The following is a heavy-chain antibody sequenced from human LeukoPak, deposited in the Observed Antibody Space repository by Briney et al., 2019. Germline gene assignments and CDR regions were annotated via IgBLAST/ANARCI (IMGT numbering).Heavy chain of an antibody. CDR3: ARDRESSPWELLLDY. V-gene: IGHV4-38-2*02. J-gene: IGHJ4*02. D-gene: IGHD1-26*01. CDR1: GYSIRSGYY. Sequence: NPSETLSLTCAVSGYSIRSGYYWAWIRQPPGKGLEWIGSLHHTSSTYYNPSLKSRVTMSVDKSNNKFSLKLSSVTAADTALYYCARDRESSPWELLLDYWGQGILVTVSS. CDR2: LHHTSST.